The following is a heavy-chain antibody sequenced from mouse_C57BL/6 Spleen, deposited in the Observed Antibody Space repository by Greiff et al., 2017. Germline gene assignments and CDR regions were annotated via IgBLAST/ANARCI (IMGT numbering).Heavy chain of an antibody. CDR1: GYTFTDYY. D-gene: IGHD1-1*01. V-gene: IGHV1-76*01. Sequence: QVQLQQPGAELVRPGASVKLSCKASGYTFTDYYINWVKQRPGQGLEWIARIYPGSGNTYYNEKFTGKATLTAEKSSSTAYMQLSSLTAQDSAVYICARSPDYYGSPFDYGGQGTTLTVSA. CDR2: IYPGSGNT. J-gene: IGHJ2*01. CDR3: ARSPDYYGSPFDY.